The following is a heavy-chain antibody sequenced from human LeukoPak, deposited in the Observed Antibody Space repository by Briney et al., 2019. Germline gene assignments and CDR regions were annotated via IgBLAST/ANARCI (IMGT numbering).Heavy chain of an antibody. Sequence: PSETLSLTCAVYGGSFSGYYWSWIRQPPGKGLEWIGEINHSGSTNYNPSLKSRVTISVDTSKNQFSLKLSSVTAADTAVYYCASLGGRYCSGGSCYSSNYWGQGTLVTVSS. CDR1: GGSFSGYY. J-gene: IGHJ4*02. V-gene: IGHV4-34*01. CDR2: INHSGST. CDR3: ASLGGRYCSGGSCYSSNY. D-gene: IGHD2-15*01.